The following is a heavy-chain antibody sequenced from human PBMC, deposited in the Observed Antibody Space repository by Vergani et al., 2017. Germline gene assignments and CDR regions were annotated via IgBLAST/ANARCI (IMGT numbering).Heavy chain of an antibody. CDR2: IYYSGST. CDR3: ARTSGVVVPAAIEGYWXFDL. Sequence: QVQLQESGPGLVKPSETLSLTCTVSGGSISSYYWSWIRQPPGKGLEWIGYIYYSGSTNYNPSLKSRVTISVDTSKNQFSLKLSSVTAADTAVYYCARTSGVVVPAAIEGYWXFDLWGRGTLVTVSS. V-gene: IGHV4-59*01. CDR1: GGSISSYY. J-gene: IGHJ2*01. D-gene: IGHD2-2*02.